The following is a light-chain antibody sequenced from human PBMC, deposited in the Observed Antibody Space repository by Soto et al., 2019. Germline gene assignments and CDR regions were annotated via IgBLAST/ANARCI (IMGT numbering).Light chain of an antibody. Sequence: DIQMTQSPSSLSASVGDRVTITCRASQSISSYLNRYQQKPGKAPKLLIYAASSLQSGVPSRFSGSGSGTDFTLTICSLQPEDFATYSCQQSYSTPRTFGQGTKVDSK. CDR1: QSISSY. CDR2: AAS. V-gene: IGKV1-39*01. CDR3: QQSYSTPRT. J-gene: IGKJ1*01.